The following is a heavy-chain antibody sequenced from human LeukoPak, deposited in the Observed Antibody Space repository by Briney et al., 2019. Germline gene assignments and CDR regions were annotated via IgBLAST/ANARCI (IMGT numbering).Heavy chain of an antibody. CDR2: ISAYNGNT. CDR3: ARDLNKYCSSTSCYLGTGY. D-gene: IGHD2-2*01. Sequence: ASVKVPCKASGYTFTSYGISWVRQAPGQGLEWMGWISAYNGNTNYAQKLQGRVTMTTDTSTSTAYMELRSLRSDDTAVYYCARDLNKYCSSTSCYLGTGYWGQGTLVTVSS. V-gene: IGHV1-18*01. CDR1: GYTFTSYG. J-gene: IGHJ4*02.